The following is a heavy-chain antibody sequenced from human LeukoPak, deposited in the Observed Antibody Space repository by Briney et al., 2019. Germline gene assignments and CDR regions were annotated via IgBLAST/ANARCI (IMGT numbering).Heavy chain of an antibody. J-gene: IGHJ4*02. CDR2: INTNAGNP. Sequence: ASVKVSCKASGYTFTSYAMNWVRQAPGQGLEWMGWINTNAGNPTYAQGFTGRFVFSLDTSVSTAYLQISSLKAEDTAVYYCARDDGYIAAAGTDYFDYWGQGTLVTVSS. V-gene: IGHV7-4-1*02. D-gene: IGHD6-13*01. CDR1: GYTFTSYA. CDR3: ARDDGYIAAAGTDYFDY.